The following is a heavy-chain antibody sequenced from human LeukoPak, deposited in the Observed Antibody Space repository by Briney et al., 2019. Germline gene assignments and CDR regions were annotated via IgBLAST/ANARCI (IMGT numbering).Heavy chain of an antibody. V-gene: IGHV3-21*01. J-gene: IGHJ4*02. Sequence: GSLRLSCAASGFTFSSYSLNWVRQAPGKGLEWVSSPSSSSTYIYHADSVKGRFTSSRDNAKNSLYPQMNSLRAEDTAVYYCARVGAYDSSGYYPPQDYWGQGTLVTVSS. CDR3: ARVGAYDSSGYYPPQDY. D-gene: IGHD3-22*01. CDR2: PSSSSTYI. CDR1: GFTFSSYS.